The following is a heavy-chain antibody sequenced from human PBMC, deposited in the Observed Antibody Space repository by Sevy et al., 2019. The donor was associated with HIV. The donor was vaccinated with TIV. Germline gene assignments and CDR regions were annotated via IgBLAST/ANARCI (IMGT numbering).Heavy chain of an antibody. D-gene: IGHD3-10*01. Sequence: SETLSLTCAVSGYXISSGYYWGWIRQPPGKGLEWIGSIYHSGSTYYNPSLKSRVTISVDTSKNQFSLKLSSVTAADXAVYYCARVRSGRFGSGXVRGXXXXXGQGTLVTVSS. CDR2: IYHSGST. J-gene: IGHJ4*02. V-gene: IGHV4-38-2*01. CDR3: ARVRSGRFGSGXVRGXXXX. CDR1: GYXISSGYY.